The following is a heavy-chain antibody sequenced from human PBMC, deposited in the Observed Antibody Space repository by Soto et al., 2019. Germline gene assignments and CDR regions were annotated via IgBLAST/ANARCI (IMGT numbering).Heavy chain of an antibody. CDR3: AHKGPEDWPLDY. V-gene: IGHV2-5*02. CDR1: GFSLSTSGVG. J-gene: IGHJ4*02. D-gene: IGHD3-9*01. CDR2: IYWADSK. Sequence: QITLKESGPTLVSPTQTLTLTCAFSGFSLSTSGVGVGWIRQPPGKALEWLAVIYWADSKHYSPSLRSRLTITKDTSKNQVVLTMTNMDPMDTGTYYCAHKGPEDWPLDYWGQGTLVTVSS.